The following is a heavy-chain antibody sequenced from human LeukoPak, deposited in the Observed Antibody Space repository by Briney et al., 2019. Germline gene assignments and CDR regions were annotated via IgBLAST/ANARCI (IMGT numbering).Heavy chain of an antibody. V-gene: IGHV3-74*01. CDR2: ISGDGRNI. CDR1: GFTFSSYW. CDR3: ARDHERYGSGSSGY. D-gene: IGHD3-10*01. J-gene: IGHJ4*02. Sequence: GGSLRLSCVASGFTFSSYWMHWVRQDPRKGLVWVSRISGDGRNINYADSVRGRSTISRDNAKKTLYLQMNSLRAEDTAVYYCARDHERYGSGSSGYWGQGTLVTVSS.